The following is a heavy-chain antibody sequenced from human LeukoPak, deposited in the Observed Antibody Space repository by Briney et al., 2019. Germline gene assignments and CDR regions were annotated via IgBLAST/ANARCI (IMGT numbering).Heavy chain of an antibody. Sequence: GGSLRLSCAASGFTFSSYAMHWVRQAPGKGLEWVAVISYDGSNKYYADSVKGRFTISRDNSKNTLYLQMNSLRAEDTAVYYCAKDHRLYDFWGQGTLVTVSS. CDR1: GFTFSSYA. J-gene: IGHJ4*02. CDR3: AKDHRLYDF. CDR2: ISYDGSNK. V-gene: IGHV3-30-3*01. D-gene: IGHD3-3*01.